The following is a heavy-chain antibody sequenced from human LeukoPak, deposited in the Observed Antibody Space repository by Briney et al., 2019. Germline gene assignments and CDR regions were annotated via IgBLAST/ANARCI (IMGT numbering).Heavy chain of an antibody. CDR2: IYYSGST. Sequence: SETLSLTCTVSGGSISSYYWSWIRQPPGKGLEWIGYIYYSGSTNYNPSLKSRVTISVDTSKNQFSLKLSSVTAADTAVYYCARRKSDYWNHGPPRFDYWGQGTLVTVSS. CDR3: ARRKSDYWNHGPPRFDY. CDR1: GGSISSYY. V-gene: IGHV4-59*01. D-gene: IGHD1-1*01. J-gene: IGHJ4*02.